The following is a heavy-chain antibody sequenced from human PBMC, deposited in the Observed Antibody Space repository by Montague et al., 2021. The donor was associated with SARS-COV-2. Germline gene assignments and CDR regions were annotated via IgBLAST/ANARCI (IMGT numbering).Heavy chain of an antibody. CDR3: ARRVTRGGCDV. CDR1: GGSINSSTYY. J-gene: IGHJ3*01. CDR2: IYYRGAS. Sequence: SETLSLTCIVSGGSINSSTYYWAWIRQPPGKGLEWIATIYYRGASWSDPSLRSRVTISADTSRNQFNLKLTSVTAADMGLYYCARRVTRGGCDVWGQGTMVTVSS. D-gene: IGHD5-24*01. V-gene: IGHV4-39*01.